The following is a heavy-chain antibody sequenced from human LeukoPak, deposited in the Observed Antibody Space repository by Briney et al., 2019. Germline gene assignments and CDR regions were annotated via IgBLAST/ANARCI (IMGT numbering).Heavy chain of an antibody. D-gene: IGHD6-6*01. CDR2: IYFTGST. J-gene: IGHJ5*02. Sequence: PSETLSLTCAVYGGSFSSYYWSWIRQPPGKGLEWIGYIYFTGSTYYNPSLKSRVTISVDTSKNQFSLKLNSVTAADTAVYYCARARSARPGWFDPWGQGTLVTVSS. CDR3: ARARSARPGWFDP. V-gene: IGHV4-30-4*08. CDR1: GGSFSSYY.